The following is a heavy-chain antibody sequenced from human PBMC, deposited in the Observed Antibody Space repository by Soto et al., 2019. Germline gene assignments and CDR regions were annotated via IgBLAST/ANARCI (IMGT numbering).Heavy chain of an antibody. CDR3: ARRGLFYNGGYHWYFYL. D-gene: IGHD2-8*01. CDR2: IYYSGST. J-gene: IGHJ2*01. Sequence: SETLSLTCTVSGGSISSYYWSWIRQPPGKGLEWIGYIYYSGSTNYNPSLKSRVTISVDTSKNQFSLKLSSVTAADTAVYYCARRGLFYNGGYHWYFYLCGRRTPVPVSS. V-gene: IGHV4-59*08. CDR1: GGSISSYY.